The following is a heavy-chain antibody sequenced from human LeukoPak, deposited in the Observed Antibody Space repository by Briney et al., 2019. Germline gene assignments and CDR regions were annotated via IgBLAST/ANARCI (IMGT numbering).Heavy chain of an antibody. J-gene: IGHJ4*02. CDR1: GFTFSSYG. Sequence: GGSLRLSCAASGFTFSSYGMSWVRQAPGKGLEWVSAISGSGGSTYYADSVKGRFTISRDNAKNSLYLQMNSLRAEDTALYYCAKGSRGERGYFDYWGQGTLVTVSS. CDR2: ISGSGGST. V-gene: IGHV3-23*01. CDR3: AKGSRGERGYFDY. D-gene: IGHD3-10*01.